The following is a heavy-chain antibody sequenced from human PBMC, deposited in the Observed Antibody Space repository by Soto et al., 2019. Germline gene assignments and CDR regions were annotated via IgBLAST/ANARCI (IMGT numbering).Heavy chain of an antibody. V-gene: IGHV6-1*01. CDR1: GDSVSSNSAA. CDR3: ARLTAATDAFDI. Sequence: PSQTLSLTCAVSGDSVSSNSAAWNWIRQSPSRGLEWLGRTYYRSKWYNDFAVSVKSRITINPDTSKNQFSLQLNSVTPEDTAVYYCARLTAATDAFDIWGQGTMVTVSS. CDR2: TYYRSKWYN. J-gene: IGHJ3*02. D-gene: IGHD1-26*01.